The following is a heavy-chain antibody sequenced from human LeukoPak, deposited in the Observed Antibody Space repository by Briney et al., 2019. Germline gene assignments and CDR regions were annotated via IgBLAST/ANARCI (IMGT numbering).Heavy chain of an antibody. CDR3: ARVRYDSSGYFY. J-gene: IGHJ4*02. CDR2: INPNSGGT. CDR1: GYTFTGYY. V-gene: IGHV1-2*06. D-gene: IGHD3-22*01. Sequence: ASVKVSCKASGYTFTGYYMHWVRQAPGQGLERMGRINPNSGGTNYAQKFQGRVTMTRDTSISTAYMELSRLRSDDTAVYYCARVRYDSSGYFYWGQGTLVTVSS.